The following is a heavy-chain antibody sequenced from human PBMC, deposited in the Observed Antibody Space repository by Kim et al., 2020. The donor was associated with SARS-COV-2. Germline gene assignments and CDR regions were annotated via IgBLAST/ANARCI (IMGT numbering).Heavy chain of an antibody. J-gene: IGHJ1*01. V-gene: IGHV5-51*01. CDR3: AKLHSEGPLRGYFQQ. CDR1: GYTFNTYW. Sequence: GESLKISCTGSGYTFNTYWIAWVRQMSGRGLEWMGVIYPGDSDTRYSPSFQGQVTISADKSVSTAYLHWRSLKASDTATYYCAKLHSEGPLRGYFQQWGQGTLVTVSS. CDR2: IYPGDSDT. D-gene: IGHD1-26*01.